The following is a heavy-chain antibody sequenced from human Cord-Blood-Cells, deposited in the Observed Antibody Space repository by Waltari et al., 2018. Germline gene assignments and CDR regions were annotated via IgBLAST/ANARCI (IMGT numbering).Heavy chain of an antibody. CDR3: ARSPKGRGGAAAY. CDR1: GFAASINY. Sequence: EVQLVVSGGGLIQPGGSLRLSCAAPGFAASINYIGWDPQAPGKGLEWVSVIYSGGSTYYADSVKGRFTISRDNSKNTLYLQMNSLRAEDTAVYYCARSPKGRGGAAAYWGQGTLVTVSS. D-gene: IGHD6-13*01. J-gene: IGHJ4*02. V-gene: IGHV3-53*01. CDR2: IYSGGST.